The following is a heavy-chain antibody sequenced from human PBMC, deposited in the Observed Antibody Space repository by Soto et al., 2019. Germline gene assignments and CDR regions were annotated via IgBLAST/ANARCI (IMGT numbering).Heavy chain of an antibody. CDR3: AKHVTPTMITVRHRDAFDV. J-gene: IGHJ3*01. D-gene: IGHD3-22*01. V-gene: IGHV3-23*01. CDR2: VSGSGEST. Sequence: GGSLRLSCVGSGFSISRYALSWVRRAPGKGLDWVSVVSGSGESTYYADSVKGRISVSRDNSKNTMYLQMTSLRVEDTALYYCAKHVTPTMITVRHRDAFDVWGRGTMVTVSS. CDR1: GFSISRYA.